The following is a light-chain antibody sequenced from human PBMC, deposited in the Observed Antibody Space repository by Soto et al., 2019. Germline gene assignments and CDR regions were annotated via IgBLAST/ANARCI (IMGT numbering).Light chain of an antibody. Sequence: IVLTQSPGTLSLSPGEGATLSCRASQSVSSSYIAWYQQRPGQTPSLLFYGASTRATGIPDRFSGSGSGTHFTLTISRLEPGDFAVYYCQHFGGTTFTFGQGTRLEIK. CDR3: QHFGGTTFT. CDR2: GAS. CDR1: QSVSSSY. V-gene: IGKV3-20*01. J-gene: IGKJ5*01.